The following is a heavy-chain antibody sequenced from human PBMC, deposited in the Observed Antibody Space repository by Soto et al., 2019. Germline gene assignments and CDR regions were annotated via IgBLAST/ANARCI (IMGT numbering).Heavy chain of an antibody. CDR2: IWYDGSNK. Sequence: GGSLRLSCAASGFTFSSYGMHWVRQAPGKGLEWVAVIWYDGSNKYYADSVKGRFTISRDNSKNTLYLQMNSLRAEDTAVYYCAAPMAAAGSLGYWGQGTLVTVSS. CDR1: GFTFSSYG. V-gene: IGHV3-33*03. CDR3: AAPMAAAGSLGY. D-gene: IGHD6-13*01. J-gene: IGHJ4*02.